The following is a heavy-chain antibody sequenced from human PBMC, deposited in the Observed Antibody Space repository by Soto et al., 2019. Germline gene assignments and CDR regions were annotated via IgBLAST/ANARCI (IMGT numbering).Heavy chain of an antibody. CDR2: ISYDGSNK. D-gene: IGHD3-9*01. J-gene: IGHJ4*02. CDR1: GFTFSSYG. CDR3: AKEGAKGYDILTGYYN. Sequence: XGALRLSCSASGFTFSSYGMLWVRQAPGKGLEWVAVISYDGSNKYYADFVKGRFTISRDNSKNTLYLQMNSLRAEDTAVYYCAKEGAKGYDILTGYYNWGQGTLVTVSS. V-gene: IGHV3-30*18.